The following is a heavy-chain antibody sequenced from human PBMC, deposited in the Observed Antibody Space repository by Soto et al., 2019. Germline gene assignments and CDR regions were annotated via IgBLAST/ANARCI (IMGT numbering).Heavy chain of an antibody. Sequence: EVQLVESGGGLVQPGGSLRLSCVASGFTFSDYLMHWVRQAPGEGLVWVSRVKWDGSITNYADSVKDRFTISRDNAKNTLYLQLNSLTAEDTGLYYCPRGIWYKYGVDVWGQGTTVTVS. CDR3: PRGIWYKYGVDV. V-gene: IGHV3-74*01. CDR2: VKWDGSIT. D-gene: IGHD1-1*01. J-gene: IGHJ6*02. CDR1: GFTFSDYL.